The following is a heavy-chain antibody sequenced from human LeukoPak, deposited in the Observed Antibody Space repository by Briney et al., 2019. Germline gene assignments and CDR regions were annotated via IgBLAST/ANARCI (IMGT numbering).Heavy chain of an antibody. V-gene: IGHV3-21*01. J-gene: IGHJ4*02. CDR3: ARVNYGGSTDY. D-gene: IGHD4/OR15-4a*01. CDR2: ISSSSSYI. CDR1: GFTFSSYG. Sequence: GGSLRLSCAASGFTFSSYGMSWVRQAPGKGLEWVSSISSSSSYIYYADSVKGRFTISRDNAKNSLYLQMNSLRAEDTAVYYCARVNYGGSTDYWGQGTLVTVSS.